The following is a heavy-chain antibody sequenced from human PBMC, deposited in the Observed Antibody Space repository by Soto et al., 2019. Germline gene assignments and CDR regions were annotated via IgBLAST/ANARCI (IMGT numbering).Heavy chain of an antibody. Sequence: ASVKVSCKASGYTFTGYYMHWVRQAPGQGLEWMGWINPNSGGTNYAQKFQGWVTMTRDTFISTAYMELSRLRSDDTAVYYCAREGCSGGSCYLDYYYGMDVWGQGTTVTVSS. J-gene: IGHJ6*02. CDR1: GYTFTGYY. CDR2: INPNSGGT. V-gene: IGHV1-2*04. CDR3: AREGCSGGSCYLDYYYGMDV. D-gene: IGHD2-15*01.